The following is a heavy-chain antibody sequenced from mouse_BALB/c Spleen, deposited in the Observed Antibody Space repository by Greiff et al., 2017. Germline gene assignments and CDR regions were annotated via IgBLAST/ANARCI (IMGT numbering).Heavy chain of an antibody. V-gene: IGHV1S16*01. CDR2: INPSNGGT. J-gene: IGHJ4*01. Sequence: VQLVESGAELVKPGASVKLSCKASGYTFTSYYMYWVKQRPGQGLEWIGEINPSNGGTNFNEKFKSKATLTVDKSSSTAYMQLSSLTSEDSAVYYCTVLLRSGAMDYWGQGTSVTVSS. D-gene: IGHD1-1*01. CDR1: GYTFTSYY. CDR3: TVLLRSGAMDY.